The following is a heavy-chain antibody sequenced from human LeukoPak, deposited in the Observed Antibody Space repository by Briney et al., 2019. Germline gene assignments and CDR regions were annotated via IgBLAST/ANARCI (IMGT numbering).Heavy chain of an antibody. CDR2: INHSGST. Sequence: SETLSLTCAVYGGSFSVYYWSWTRHPPGKGLEWIGEINHSGSTNYNPSLKSRVTISVDTSKNQFSLKLSSVTAADTAVYYCARTSLFDAFDIWGQGTMVTVSS. CDR3: ARTSLFDAFDI. CDR1: GGSFSVYY. V-gene: IGHV4-34*01. J-gene: IGHJ3*02.